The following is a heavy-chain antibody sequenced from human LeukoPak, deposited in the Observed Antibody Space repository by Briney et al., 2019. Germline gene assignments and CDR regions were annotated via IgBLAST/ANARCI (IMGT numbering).Heavy chain of an antibody. CDR3: ARDLRDFWSGYSRYYMDV. CDR2: INPNSGGT. J-gene: IGHJ6*03. Sequence: ASVKVSCKASGYTFTGYYMHWVRQAPGQGLEWMGWINPNSGGTNYAQKFQGRVTMTRDTSISTAYMELSRLRSDDTAVYYCARDLRDFWSGYSRYYMDVWGKGTTVTVSS. V-gene: IGHV1-2*02. D-gene: IGHD3-3*01. CDR1: GYTFTGYY.